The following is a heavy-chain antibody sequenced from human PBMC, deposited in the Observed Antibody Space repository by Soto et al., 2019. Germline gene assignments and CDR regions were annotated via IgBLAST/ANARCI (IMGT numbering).Heavy chain of an antibody. D-gene: IGHD6-19*01. CDR3: ARGLFGWYGFDY. CDR2: LNSDGTSA. Sequence: EVQLVESGGGLVQPGGSLRLSCAGSGFTFSSDWMHWVRQDPGKGLVWVSRLNSDGTSASYADAVKGRFTISRDNAKNTLFLQMNSLTAEDTALYYCARGLFGWYGFDYWGQGTVVTVSS. V-gene: IGHV3-74*01. J-gene: IGHJ4*02. CDR1: GFTFSSDW.